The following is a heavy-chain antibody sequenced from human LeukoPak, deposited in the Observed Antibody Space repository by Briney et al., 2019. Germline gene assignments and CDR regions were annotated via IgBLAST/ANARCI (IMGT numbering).Heavy chain of an antibody. D-gene: IGHD4-17*01. CDR3: ARLREDYGDYGAGWFDP. V-gene: IGHV5-10-1*01. Sequence: GESPKISCKGSGYSFTSYWISWVRRMPGKGLEWMGRIDPSDSYTNYSPSFQGHVTISADRSISTAYLQWSSLKASDTAMYYCARLREDYGDYGAGWFDPWGQGTLVTVSS. CDR2: IDPSDSYT. J-gene: IGHJ5*02. CDR1: GYSFTSYW.